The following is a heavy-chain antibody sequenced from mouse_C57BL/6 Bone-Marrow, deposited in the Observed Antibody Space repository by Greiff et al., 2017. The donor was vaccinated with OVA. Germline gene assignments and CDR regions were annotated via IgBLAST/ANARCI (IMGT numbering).Heavy chain of an antibody. J-gene: IGHJ3*01. CDR1: GYTFTSYW. CDR3: ARSEDWDGAY. V-gene: IGHV1-53*01. D-gene: IGHD4-1*01. Sequence: QVQLQQPGTELVKPGASVKLSCKASGYTFTSYWMHWVKQRPGQGLAWIGNINPSNGGTNYNEKLKSKATLTVDKSSSTAYMQLSSLTSEDSAVYYCARSEDWDGAYWGKGTLVTVSA. CDR2: INPSNGGT.